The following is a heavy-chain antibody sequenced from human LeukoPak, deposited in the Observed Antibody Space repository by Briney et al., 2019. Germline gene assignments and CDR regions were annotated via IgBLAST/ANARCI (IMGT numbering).Heavy chain of an antibody. D-gene: IGHD3-10*01. CDR2: IYPDDSDT. J-gene: IGHJ5*02. Sequence: GESLKISCKGSGYSFTNYWIGWVRQMPGKGLEWMGLIYPDDSDTRYSPSFQGQVTISADKSISTAYLQWSSLKASDTAMYYCARHWPYMVRGVVQSNWFDPWGQGTLVTVSS. V-gene: IGHV5-51*01. CDR1: GYSFTNYW. CDR3: ARHWPYMVRGVVQSNWFDP.